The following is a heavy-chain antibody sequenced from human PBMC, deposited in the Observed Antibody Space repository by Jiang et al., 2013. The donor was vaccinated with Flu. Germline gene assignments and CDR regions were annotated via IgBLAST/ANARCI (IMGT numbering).Heavy chain of an antibody. CDR3: GTDPNWEVGR. V-gene: IGHV3-23*04. J-gene: IGHJ4*02. CDR1: GFTFSICD. CDR2: INGPGVKT. Sequence: EVQLVESGGGLVQPEGSLRLSCVASGFTFSICDMNWFRQAPGKGLEWVSNINGPGVKTYHADSVKGRFTISRDNPRNTLDLEMTNLRADDTAVYYCGTDPNWEVGRWGQGTRVIVSS. D-gene: IGHD1-26*01.